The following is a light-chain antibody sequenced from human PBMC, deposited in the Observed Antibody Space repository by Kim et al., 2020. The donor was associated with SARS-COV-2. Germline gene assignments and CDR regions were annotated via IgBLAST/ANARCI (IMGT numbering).Light chain of an antibody. CDR1: QGISNY. CDR2: AAS. CDR3: QQCKGAPWT. Sequence: DIQMTQSPSSLSASVGDRVTITCRASQGISNYLAWYQQKPGKVPKLLIYAASALRSGVPSRSSGSGSGTDFTLTITSLQPEDVAVYYCQQCKGAPWTFGHGTKVEIK. J-gene: IGKJ1*01. V-gene: IGKV1-27*01.